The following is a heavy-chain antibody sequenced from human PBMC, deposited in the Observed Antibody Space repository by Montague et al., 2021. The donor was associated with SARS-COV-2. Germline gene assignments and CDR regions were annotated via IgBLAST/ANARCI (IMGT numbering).Heavy chain of an antibody. Sequence: SETLSLTCTVSGGSISSYYWSWIRQPPGKGLEWIGYIYYSGSTNYNPSLKSRVTISVDTSKNQFSLKLSSVTAADTAVYCCARGNTWEGYSYGFDYWGQGTLVTVSS. CDR3: ARGNTWEGYSYGFDY. D-gene: IGHD5-18*01. J-gene: IGHJ4*02. CDR1: GGSISSYY. V-gene: IGHV4-59*01. CDR2: IYYSGST.